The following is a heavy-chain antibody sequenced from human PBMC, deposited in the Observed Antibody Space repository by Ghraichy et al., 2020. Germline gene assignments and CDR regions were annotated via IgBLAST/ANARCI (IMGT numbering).Heavy chain of an antibody. CDR1: GFTFSSHW. V-gene: IGHV3-7*01. CDR2: INRDGNDK. Sequence: LSLTCAASGFTFSSHWMSWVLQAPGKGLEWVANINRDGNDKYYMGSVRGRFTISRDNAKNSLYLQMNSLRAEDTAVYHCATNSAWNYGYWGQGTLVTVSS. J-gene: IGHJ4*02. D-gene: IGHD1-7*01. CDR3: ATNSAWNYGY.